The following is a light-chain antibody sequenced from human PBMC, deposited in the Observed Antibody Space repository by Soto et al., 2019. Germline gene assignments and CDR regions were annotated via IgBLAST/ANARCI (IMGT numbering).Light chain of an antibody. J-gene: IGLJ3*02. CDR3: CSYARSSTWV. CDR1: SSDVKSYNL. V-gene: IGLV2-23*01. CDR2: EGS. Sequence: QSALTQPASVSGSPGQSITISCTGTSSDVKSYNLVSWYQQHPGKAPKLMIYEGSKRPSGVSNRFSGSKSGNTASLTISGLQAEDEADYYCCSYARSSTWVFGGGTKLTVL.